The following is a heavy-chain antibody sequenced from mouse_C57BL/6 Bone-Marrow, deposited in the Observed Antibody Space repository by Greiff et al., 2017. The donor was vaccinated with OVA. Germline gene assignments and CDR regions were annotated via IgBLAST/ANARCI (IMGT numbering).Heavy chain of an antibody. CDR2: IYPGGGYT. V-gene: IGHV1-63*01. Sequence: VKVVESGAELVRPGTSVKMSCKASGYTFTNYWIGWAKQRPGHGLEWIGDIYPGGGYTNYNEKFKGKATLTADKSSSTAYMQFSSLTSEDSAIYYCAARLGYFDVWGTGTTVTVSS. CDR1: GYTFTNYW. J-gene: IGHJ1*03. CDR3: AARLGYFDV.